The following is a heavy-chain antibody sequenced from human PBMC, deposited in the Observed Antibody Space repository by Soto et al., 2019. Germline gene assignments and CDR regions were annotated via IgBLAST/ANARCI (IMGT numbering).Heavy chain of an antibody. V-gene: IGHV4-59*01. CDR3: AREKGYRDGYNFFYYYGMDV. D-gene: IGHD5-12*01. CDR1: GGSISSYY. J-gene: IGHJ6*02. CDR2: IYYSGST. Sequence: KPSETLSLTCTVSGGSISSYYWSWIRQPPGKGLEWIGYIYYSGSTNYNPSLKSRVTISVDTSKNQFSLKLSSVTAADTAVYYCAREKGYRDGYNFFYYYGMDVWGQGTTVTVSS.